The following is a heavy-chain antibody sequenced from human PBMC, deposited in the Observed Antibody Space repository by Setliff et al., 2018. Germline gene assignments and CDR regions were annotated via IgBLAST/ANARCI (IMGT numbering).Heavy chain of an antibody. CDR2: VHDNGET. CDR3: ARGSTGIYDP. D-gene: IGHD1-1*01. J-gene: IGHJ5*02. CDR1: GVSVASHY. V-gene: IGHV4-59*02. Sequence: SETLSLTCTVSGVSVASHYWSWIRQAPGTGLEWIAYVHDNGETNHNPSLKSRVTISVDTSKNQFSLKMTSVTAADTAIYYCARGSTGIYDPWGQGILVTV.